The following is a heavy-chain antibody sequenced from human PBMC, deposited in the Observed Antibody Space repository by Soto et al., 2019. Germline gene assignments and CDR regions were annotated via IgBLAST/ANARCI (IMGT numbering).Heavy chain of an antibody. D-gene: IGHD3-22*01. CDR1: GGSISSGGYS. Sequence: SETLSLTCAVSGGSISSGGYSWSWIRQPPGKGLEWIGYIYHSGSTYYNPSLKSRVTISVDTSNNQFSLKLSSVTAADTAVYYFARAPPQTYYYDSSGPTFFDYWGQGTLVTVSS. V-gene: IGHV4-30-2*05. CDR2: IYHSGST. J-gene: IGHJ4*02. CDR3: ARAPPQTYYYDSSGPTFFDY.